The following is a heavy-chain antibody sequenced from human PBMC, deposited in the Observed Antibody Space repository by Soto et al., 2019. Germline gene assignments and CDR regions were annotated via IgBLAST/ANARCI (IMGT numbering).Heavy chain of an antibody. CDR2: ISSSGSTI. J-gene: IGHJ4*02. V-gene: IGHV3-48*03. CDR3: ARDTVVTPFDY. Sequence: PGGSLRLSCAASGFTFSSYEMNWVRQAPGKGLEWVSYISSSGSTIYYADSVKGRFTISRDNAKNSLYLQMNSLRAEDTAVYYCARDTVVTPFDYWGQGTLVTVSS. CDR1: GFTFSSYE. D-gene: IGHD2-21*02.